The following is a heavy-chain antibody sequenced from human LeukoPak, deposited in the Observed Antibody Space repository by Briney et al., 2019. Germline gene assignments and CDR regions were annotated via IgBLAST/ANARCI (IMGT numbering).Heavy chain of an antibody. Sequence: GGSLRLSCAASGFTFSSYAMHWVRQAPGKGLEWVAVISYDGSHKYYADSVKGRFTISRDNSKNTLYLQMNSLRVEDTAVYYCAKDRWFRNGRDGYNSGWFDPWGQGTLVTVSS. CDR3: AKDRWFRNGRDGYNSGWFDP. D-gene: IGHD5-24*01. CDR2: ISYDGSHK. CDR1: GFTFSSYA. J-gene: IGHJ5*02. V-gene: IGHV3-30*04.